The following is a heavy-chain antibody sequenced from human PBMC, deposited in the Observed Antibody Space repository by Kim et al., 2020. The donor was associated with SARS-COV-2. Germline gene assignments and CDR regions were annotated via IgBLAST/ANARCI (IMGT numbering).Heavy chain of an antibody. D-gene: IGHD6-6*01. J-gene: IGHJ4*02. V-gene: IGHV3-64D*09. CDR2: ISSNGGST. CDR1: GFTFSSYA. Sequence: GGSLRLSCSASGFTFSSYAMHWVRQAPGKGLEYVSAISSNGGSTYYADSVKGRFTISRDNSKNTLYLQMSSLRAEDTAVYYCVKLVYSSSSDFDYWGQGTLVTVSS. CDR3: VKLVYSSSSDFDY.